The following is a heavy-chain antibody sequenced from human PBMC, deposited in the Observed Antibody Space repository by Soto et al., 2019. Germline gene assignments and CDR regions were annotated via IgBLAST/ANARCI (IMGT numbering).Heavy chain of an antibody. CDR2: IWYDGSNK. V-gene: IGHV3-33*01. D-gene: IGHD3-22*01. CDR1: GFTFSSYG. J-gene: IGHJ4*02. CDR3: ARDLEGYYDSSGYYFL. Sequence: PGGSLRLSCAASGFTFSSYGMHWVRQAPGKGLEWVAVIWYDGSNKYYADSVKGRFTISRDNSKNTLYLQMNSLRAEDTAVYYCARDLEGYYDSSGYYFLWGQGTLVTVSS.